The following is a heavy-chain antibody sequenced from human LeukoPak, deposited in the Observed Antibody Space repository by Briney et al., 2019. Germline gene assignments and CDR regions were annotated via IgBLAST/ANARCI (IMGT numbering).Heavy chain of an antibody. CDR3: AREGLGSGRGGDFDL. J-gene: IGHJ2*01. V-gene: IGHV4-38-2*02. CDR1: GYSISSGYY. CDR2: IHHSGST. Sequence: SETLSLTCTVSGYSISSGYYWGWIRQPPGKGLEWIGSIHHSGSTYYNPSLKSRVTISIDTSKNQFSLKPTSVPAADTAVYYCAREGLGSGRGGDFDLWGRGTLVTVSS. D-gene: IGHD2-15*01.